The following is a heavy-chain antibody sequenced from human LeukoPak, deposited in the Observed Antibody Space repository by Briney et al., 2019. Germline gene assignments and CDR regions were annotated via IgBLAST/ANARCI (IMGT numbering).Heavy chain of an antibody. CDR2: ISSSGTST. CDR3: AKFGRYFEWVFSAFDT. Sequence: PSETLSLTCTVSGGSISSYYWSWIRQPPGKGLEWVSAISSSGTSTYYADSVKGRFTISRDNSKNTLYVQMNSLRAEDTATYYCAKFGRYFEWVFSAFDTWGQGTLVTVSS. D-gene: IGHD3-9*01. J-gene: IGHJ4*02. CDR1: GGSISSYY. V-gene: IGHV3-23*01.